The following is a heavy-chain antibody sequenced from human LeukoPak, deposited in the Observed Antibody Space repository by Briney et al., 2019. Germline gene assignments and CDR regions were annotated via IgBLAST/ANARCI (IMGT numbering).Heavy chain of an antibody. D-gene: IGHD4-17*01. CDR2: INPNDGVK. Sequence: ASVKVSCKASGYTFRDYYIHWVRQAPGQGLEWMGWINPNDGVKHSAQKFQDRVTMNRDTSISTAYMEVSSLTSDDTAVYYCARDGITVTHNAFDIWGQGTMVTVSS. CDR1: GYTFRDYY. V-gene: IGHV1-2*02. CDR3: ARDGITVTHNAFDI. J-gene: IGHJ3*02.